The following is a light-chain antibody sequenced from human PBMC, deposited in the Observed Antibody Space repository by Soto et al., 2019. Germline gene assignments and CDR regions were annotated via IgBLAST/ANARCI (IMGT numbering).Light chain of an antibody. Sequence: SYELTQPPSVSVSLGQMARITCSGEALPKKYAYWYQQKPGQFPVLAIYKDNERPSGIPERFSGSSSGTIVTLTISGVQAEDEADYYCLSADSSGTNVVFGGGTQLTVL. CDR2: KDN. J-gene: IGLJ2*01. CDR3: LSADSSGTNVV. CDR1: ALPKKY. V-gene: IGLV3-16*01.